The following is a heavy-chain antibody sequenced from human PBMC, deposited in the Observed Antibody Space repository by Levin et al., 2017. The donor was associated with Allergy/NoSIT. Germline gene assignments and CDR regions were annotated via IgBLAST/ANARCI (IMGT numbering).Heavy chain of an antibody. CDR1: GFTFSSYA. CDR2: VSGSGSRT. J-gene: IGHJ4*02. CDR3: ARDLAALVVAETDGDY. Sequence: QAGGSLRLSCEASGFTFSSYAMNWVRQAPGKGLEWVSTVSGSGSRTDYAESVKGRFTISRDNSKNTMYLQMNSLRAEDTAIYYCARDLAALVVAETDGDYWGQGTLVTVSS. D-gene: IGHD6-13*01. V-gene: IGHV3-23*01.